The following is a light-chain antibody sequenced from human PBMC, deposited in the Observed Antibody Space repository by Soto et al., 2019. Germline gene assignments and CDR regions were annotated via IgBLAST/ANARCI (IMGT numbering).Light chain of an antibody. CDR1: QSVSSSY. V-gene: IGKV3-20*01. CDR2: GAS. J-gene: IGKJ1*01. CDR3: QQYDTWPQT. Sequence: EIVFTQSPGTLSLSPGERATLSCRASQSVSSSYLAWYRQKPGQPPRLLIYGASSRATGIPDRFSGSGSGTDFTLTISRLVPEDFAVYYCQQYDTWPQTFGQGTKVDIK.